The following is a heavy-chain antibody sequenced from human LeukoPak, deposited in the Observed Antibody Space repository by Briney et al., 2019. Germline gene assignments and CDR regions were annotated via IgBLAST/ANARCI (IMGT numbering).Heavy chain of an antibody. V-gene: IGHV3-23*01. CDR2: ISGSGGST. CDR3: AKARTYYDSSGYYLR. D-gene: IGHD3-22*01. J-gene: IGHJ4*02. Sequence: GGSLRLSCAASGLTFSSYAMSWVRQAPGKGLEWVSAISGSGGSTYYADSVKGRFTISRDNSKNMLYLQMNSLRAEDTAVYYCAKARTYYDSSGYYLRWGQGTLVTVSS. CDR1: GLTFSSYA.